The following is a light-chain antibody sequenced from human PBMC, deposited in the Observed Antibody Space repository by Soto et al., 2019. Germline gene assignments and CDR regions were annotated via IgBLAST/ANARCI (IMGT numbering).Light chain of an antibody. CDR3: CSYAGSSTYV. J-gene: IGLJ1*01. CDR1: SSNVGNFNL. V-gene: IGLV2-23*02. CDR2: EVT. Sequence: QSALTQPASVSGSPGQSITISCTGSSSNVGNFNLVSWYQQYAGRAPKLMIYEVTKRPSGVSDRFSGSKSGNTASLTISGLQAEDEADYYCCSYAGSSTYVFGTGTKVTVL.